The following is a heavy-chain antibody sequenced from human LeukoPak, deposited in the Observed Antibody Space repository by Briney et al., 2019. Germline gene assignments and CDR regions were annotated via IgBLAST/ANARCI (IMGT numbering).Heavy chain of an antibody. V-gene: IGHV3-23*01. D-gene: IGHD4-17*01. CDR2: ISGSGGST. CDR3: AIMTTVTTFDY. J-gene: IGHJ4*02. Sequence: GGSMRLSCEASGFTFSSYAMSWVRQAPGKGLEWVSAISGSGGSTYYADSVKGRFTISRDNSKNTLYLQMNSLRAEDTAVYYCAIMTTVTTFDYWGQGTLVTVSS. CDR1: GFTFSSYA.